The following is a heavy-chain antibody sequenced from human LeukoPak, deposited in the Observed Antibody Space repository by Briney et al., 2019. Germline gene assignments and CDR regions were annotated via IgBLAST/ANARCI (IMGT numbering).Heavy chain of an antibody. J-gene: IGHJ4*02. Sequence: ASVKVSCKASGYTFANHYIHWVRQAPEEGLEWMGIINPNGAGASYAQKFQGRVTLTRDTSTSTVYMDLSSLRSEDTAVYYCARHPGRAGTTSVFDYWGQGTLVTVSS. V-gene: IGHV1-46*01. CDR2: INPNGAGA. CDR3: ARHPGRAGTTSVFDY. CDR1: GYTFANHY. D-gene: IGHD1-7*01.